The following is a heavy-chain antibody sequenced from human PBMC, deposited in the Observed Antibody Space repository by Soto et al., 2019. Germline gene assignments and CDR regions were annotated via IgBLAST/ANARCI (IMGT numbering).Heavy chain of an antibody. J-gene: IGHJ4*02. CDR2: IIPIFGTA. Sequence: QVQLVQSGAEVKKPGSSVKVTCKASGGTFSSNAISWVRQAPGQGLEWMGGIIPIFGTAHYAQKFQGRVTITADESTSTASMELSSLKSEDTAVYYCATGGRGYSFAPRFYFEFWGQGTLVNVSS. CDR1: GGTFSSNA. D-gene: IGHD5-18*01. V-gene: IGHV1-69*12. CDR3: ATGGRGYSFAPRFYFEF.